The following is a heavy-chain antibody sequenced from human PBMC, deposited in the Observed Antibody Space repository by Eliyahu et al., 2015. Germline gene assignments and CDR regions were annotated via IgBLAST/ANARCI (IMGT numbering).Heavy chain of an antibody. V-gene: IGHV3-23*01. CDR1: GFTFSRXX. CDR2: ISGSGGST. J-gene: IGHJ1*01. CDR3: AKHLLLYYYDSSGYHYGYFQH. Sequence: EVQLLESGGGLVQPGGSLRLSCAASGFTFSRXXMXWVRQAPGXGLGWGSAISGSGGSTYYADSVKGRFTISRDNSKNTLYLQLNSLRAEDTAVYYCAKHLLLYYYDSSGYHYGYFQHWGQGTLVTVSS. D-gene: IGHD3-22*01.